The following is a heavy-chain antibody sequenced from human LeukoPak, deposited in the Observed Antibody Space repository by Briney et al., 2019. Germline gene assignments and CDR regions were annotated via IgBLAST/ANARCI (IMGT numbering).Heavy chain of an antibody. V-gene: IGHV3-21*01. Sequence: PGGSLRLSCAASGFTFSSYSMNWVRQAPGKGLEWVSSISSSSSYIYYADSVKGRFTTSRDNAKNSLYLQMNSLRAEDTAVYYCARSGTTYCSSTSCPLPLYNWFDPWGQGTLVTVSS. CDR3: ARSGTTYCSSTSCPLPLYNWFDP. CDR1: GFTFSSYS. D-gene: IGHD2-2*01. CDR2: ISSSSSYI. J-gene: IGHJ5*02.